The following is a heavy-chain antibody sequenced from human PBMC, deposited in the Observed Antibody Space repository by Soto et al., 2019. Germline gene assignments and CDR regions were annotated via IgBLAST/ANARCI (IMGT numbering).Heavy chain of an antibody. CDR1: GFTFSSYN. Sequence: EVQLVESGGGLVKPGGSLRLSCAASGFTFSSYNLNWVRQAPGKGLEWVAAITSSGAYMYYADSVKGRVTISRDNPKNSLSLQMDSLRADDTAVYFCARELLEEGEGIDYWGQGTLVTVSS. CDR2: ITSSGAYM. V-gene: IGHV3-21*01. J-gene: IGHJ4*02. D-gene: IGHD1-1*01. CDR3: ARELLEEGEGIDY.